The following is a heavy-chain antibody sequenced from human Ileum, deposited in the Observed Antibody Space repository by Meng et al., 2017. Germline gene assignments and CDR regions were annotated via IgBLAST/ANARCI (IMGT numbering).Heavy chain of an antibody. V-gene: IGHV3-73*01. D-gene: IGHD5-12*01. CDR3: TRDGGLRNWFDS. CDR2: IERKPNNYAT. Sequence: LGEAGGGLVQPGGSLKISCAASGFTFSDCAIHWVRQASGKGLEWVGRIERKPNNYATAYAASVTGRFTISRDDATNTAFLQMNSLNTEDTAVYYCTRDGGLRNWFDSWGQGTLVTVSS. CDR1: GFTFSDCA. J-gene: IGHJ5*01.